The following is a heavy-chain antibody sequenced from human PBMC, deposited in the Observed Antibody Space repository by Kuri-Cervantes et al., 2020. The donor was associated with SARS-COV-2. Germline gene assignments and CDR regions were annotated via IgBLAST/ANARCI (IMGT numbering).Heavy chain of an antibody. CDR1: GYSISSGYY. CDR2: IYHSGST. J-gene: IGHJ3*02. Sequence: ESLKISCTVSGYSISSGYYWGWIRQPPGKGLEWIAIIYHSGSTYYNPSLKSRVTISLDTSKNQFSLKLSSVTAADTAVYYCARRGAGSSSAAFDIRGLGTMVTVSS. CDR3: ARRGAGSSSAAFDI. V-gene: IGHV4-38-2*02. D-gene: IGHD6-6*01.